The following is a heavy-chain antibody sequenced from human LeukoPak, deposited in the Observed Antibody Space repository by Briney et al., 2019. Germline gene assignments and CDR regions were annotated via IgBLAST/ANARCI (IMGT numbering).Heavy chain of an antibody. J-gene: IGHJ4*02. Sequence: GGSLRLSCTASGFTLGDYSMTWFRQAPGTGLEWVSFIRNKASGGTTEHAASVRGRFTTSRDDSKSIAYPQMNSLKTEDTALYYCTRDRIMTDFWGEGTLVTVSS. CDR1: GFTLGDYS. D-gene: IGHD2-15*01. CDR2: IRNKASGGTT. V-gene: IGHV3-49*03. CDR3: TRDRIMTDF.